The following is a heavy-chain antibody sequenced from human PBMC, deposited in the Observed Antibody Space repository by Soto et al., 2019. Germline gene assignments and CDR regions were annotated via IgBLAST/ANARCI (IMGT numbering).Heavy chain of an antibody. D-gene: IGHD2-2*01. CDR1: GFTFSSYW. J-gene: IGHJ6*02. Sequence: PGASLRLSCAASGFTFSSYWMSWVRQAPGKGLEWVANIKQDGSEKYYVDSVKGRFTISRDNAKNSLYLQMNSLRAEDTAVYYCAGDNIVVVPAARGYYYYYGMDVWGQGTTVTVS. V-gene: IGHV3-7*01. CDR3: AGDNIVVVPAARGYYYYYGMDV. CDR2: IKQDGSEK.